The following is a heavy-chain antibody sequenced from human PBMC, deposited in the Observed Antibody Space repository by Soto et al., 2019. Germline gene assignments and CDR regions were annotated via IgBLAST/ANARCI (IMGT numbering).Heavy chain of an antibody. J-gene: IGHJ6*03. V-gene: IGHV1-8*01. CDR1: GYRFTSCD. D-gene: IGHD2-8*01. Sequence: ASVNGSCKASGYRFTSCDINWVRQATGQGLEWMGWMNPNSGNTGYAQKFQGRVTMTRSNSISAAYMELSSLRSEDTAVYSCARRMGSIETVLMVYATAYSYYMDVWGKGTTVPVSS. CDR3: ARRMGSIETVLMVYATAYSYYMDV. CDR2: MNPNSGNT.